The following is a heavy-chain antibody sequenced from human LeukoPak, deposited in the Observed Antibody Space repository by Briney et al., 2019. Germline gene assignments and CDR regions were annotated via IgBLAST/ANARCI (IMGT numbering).Heavy chain of an antibody. CDR3: ARGPTVTTV. Sequence: PSETLSLTCAVYGGSFSGYYWSWVRQAPGKGLEWVGRIKSKTDGGTTDYAAPVKGRFTISRDDSKNTLYLQMNSLRTEDTAVYYCARGPTVTTVWGQGTLVTVSS. CDR2: IKSKTDGGTT. CDR1: GGSFSGYY. J-gene: IGHJ4*02. D-gene: IGHD4-17*01. V-gene: IGHV3-15*01.